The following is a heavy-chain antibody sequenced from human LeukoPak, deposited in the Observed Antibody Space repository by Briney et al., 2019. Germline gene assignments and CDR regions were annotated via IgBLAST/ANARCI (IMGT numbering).Heavy chain of an antibody. Sequence: SETLSLTCTVSGGSISSYYWSWIRQPPGKGLEWIAYIYCSGSTNYNPSLKSRVTISVDTSKNQFSLNLSSVTAADTAVYYCARHKISGRSSYFDYWGRGTLVTVSS. J-gene: IGHJ4*02. CDR3: ARHKISGRSSYFDY. V-gene: IGHV4-59*08. CDR2: IYCSGST. D-gene: IGHD6-6*01. CDR1: GGSISSYY.